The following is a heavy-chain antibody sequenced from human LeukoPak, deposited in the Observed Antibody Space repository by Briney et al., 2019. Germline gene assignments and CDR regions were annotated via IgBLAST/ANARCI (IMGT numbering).Heavy chain of an antibody. CDR2: ISGYNGNT. V-gene: IGHV1-18*01. Sequence: ASVKVSCEASGYTFTTYGIGWVRQAPGQGLEWMGWISGYNGNTNYAQKFQGRVTMTTDTSTSTAYMELRSLRSDDTAVYYCARTSHESVLYWSDPRGQGTLVNVSS. J-gene: IGHJ5*02. CDR1: GYTFTTYG. CDR3: ARTSHESVLYWSDP. D-gene: IGHD3-16*01.